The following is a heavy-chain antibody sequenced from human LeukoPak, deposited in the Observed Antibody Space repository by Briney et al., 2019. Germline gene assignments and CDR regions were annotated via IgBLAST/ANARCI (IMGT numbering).Heavy chain of an antibody. CDR2: ITGGGGGT. J-gene: IGHJ4*02. Sequence: GGSLRLSCAASGFTISNNYMNWVRQAPGKGLEWVSAITGGGGGTYYADSVKGRFTISRDSSKNTLYLQMNSLRAEDTAVYYCAKHREDYADSCLDDYWGQGTLVTVSS. CDR3: AKHREDYADSCLDDY. CDR1: GFTISNNY. V-gene: IGHV3-23*01. D-gene: IGHD4-17*01.